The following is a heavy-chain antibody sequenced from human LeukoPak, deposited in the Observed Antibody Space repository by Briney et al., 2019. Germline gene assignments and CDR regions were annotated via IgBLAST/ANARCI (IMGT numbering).Heavy chain of an antibody. V-gene: IGHV4-59*01. CDR3: ARGLYSYGYGGYYYYMDV. Sequence: SETLSLTCTVSGGSISSYYWSWIRQPPGKGLEWIGYIYYSGSTNYNPSLKSRVTISVDTSKNQFSLKLSSVTAADTAVYYCARGLYSYGYGGYYYYMDVWGKGTTVTVSS. CDR1: GGSISSYY. D-gene: IGHD5-18*01. CDR2: IYYSGST. J-gene: IGHJ6*03.